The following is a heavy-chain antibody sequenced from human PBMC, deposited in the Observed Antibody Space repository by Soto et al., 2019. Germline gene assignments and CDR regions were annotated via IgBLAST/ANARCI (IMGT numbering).Heavy chain of an antibody. J-gene: IGHJ6*02. Sequence: PGRSLRLYCAASRFTFSSYSMNWVRQAPGKGLEWVSSISSTSSYRYYADSVKGRFTISRDNAKNSLYLQMNSLRAEDTAVYYCARGCSSTSCHPLCYDYYYGMDVWGQGTTVTVSS. D-gene: IGHD2-2*01. CDR2: ISSTSSYR. CDR1: RFTFSSYS. V-gene: IGHV3-21*01. CDR3: ARGCSSTSCHPLCYDYYYGMDV.